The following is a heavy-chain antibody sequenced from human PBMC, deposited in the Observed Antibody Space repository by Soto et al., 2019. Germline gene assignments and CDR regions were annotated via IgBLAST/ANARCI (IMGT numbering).Heavy chain of an antibody. CDR2: IYWDDDK. J-gene: IGHJ5*02. D-gene: IGHD3-9*01. V-gene: IGHV2-5*02. Sequence: QITLKESGPPLVKPTQTLTLTCTFSGFSLSTSGVGVGWIRQPPGKALEWLALIYWDDDKRYSPSLKSRLTLPKYPSXNQVVLTMTNMDPVDTAPYYCAHSLRYSAGDWFDPWGQGTLVTVSS. CDR1: GFSLSTSGVG. CDR3: AHSLRYSAGDWFDP.